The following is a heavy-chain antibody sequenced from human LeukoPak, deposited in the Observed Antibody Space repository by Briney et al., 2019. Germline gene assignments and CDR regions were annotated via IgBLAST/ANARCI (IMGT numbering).Heavy chain of an antibody. CDR3: ARDPGGGNYFDY. V-gene: IGHV3-21*01. CDR1: GFTFSSYS. CDR2: ISSSSSYI. Sequence: PGGSLRLSCAASGFTFSSYSMNWVRQAPGKGLEWVSSISSSSSYIYYADSVKGRFTTSRDNAKNSLYLQMNSLRAEDTAVYYCARDPGGGNYFDYWGQGTLVTVSS. J-gene: IGHJ4*02. D-gene: IGHD3-16*01.